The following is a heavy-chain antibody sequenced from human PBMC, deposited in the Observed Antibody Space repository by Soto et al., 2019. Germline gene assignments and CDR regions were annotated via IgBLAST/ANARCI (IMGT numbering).Heavy chain of an antibody. J-gene: IGHJ6*02. Sequence: SETLSLTCTVSGGSISSYYWSWIRQPPGKGLKRIGYIYYSGSTNYNPSLKSRVTISVDTSKNQFSLKLSSVTAADTAVYYCARVGRDYGDSIYYYGMDVWGQGTTVTVS. CDR1: GGSISSYY. CDR3: ARVGRDYGDSIYYYGMDV. V-gene: IGHV4-59*01. D-gene: IGHD4-17*01. CDR2: IYYSGST.